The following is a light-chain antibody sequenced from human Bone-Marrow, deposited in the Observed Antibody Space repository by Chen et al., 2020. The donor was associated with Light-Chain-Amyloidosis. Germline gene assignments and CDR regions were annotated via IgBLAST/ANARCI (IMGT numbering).Light chain of an antibody. J-gene: IGKJ1*01. CDR1: QSVSSNY. Sequence: TVLTQSPGTLSLSPGERATLSCRASQSVSSNYLAWYQQTPGQAPRLLIYDASSRATGIPDRVSGSGSGTDFTLTISRLEPEDFAVYYCQQYASPPQTFGQGTKVEIK. V-gene: IGKV3-20*01. CDR3: QQYASPPQT. CDR2: DAS.